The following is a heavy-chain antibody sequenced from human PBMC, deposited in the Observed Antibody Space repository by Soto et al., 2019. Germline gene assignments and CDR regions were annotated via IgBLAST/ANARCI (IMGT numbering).Heavy chain of an antibody. Sequence: EVQLVESGGGLVKPGGSLRLSCAASGFTFSNAWMSWVRQAPGKGLEWVGRIKSKTDGGTTDYAAPVKGRLTISRDDSKNTLYLQMNSLKTEDTAVYYCTTDSRSQIGWNYENWFDPWGQGTLVTVSS. V-gene: IGHV3-15*01. CDR3: TTDSRSQIGWNYENWFDP. CDR2: IKSKTDGGTT. D-gene: IGHD1-7*01. J-gene: IGHJ5*02. CDR1: GFTFSNAW.